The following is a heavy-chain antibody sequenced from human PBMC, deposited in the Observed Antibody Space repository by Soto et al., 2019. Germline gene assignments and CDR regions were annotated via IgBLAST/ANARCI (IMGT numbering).Heavy chain of an antibody. V-gene: IGHV4-4*02. CDR1: GGSITIGYW. Sequence: SETLSLTCAVSGGSITIGYWWSWVRQPPGKGLEWIGEIHHSGSATYNPSLKSRVTMSVDKSKNQFSLSLTSVTAADTAVYYCARNSDYCMDVWGKGTTVTVSS. CDR3: ARNSDYCMDV. J-gene: IGHJ6*03. CDR2: IHHSGSA.